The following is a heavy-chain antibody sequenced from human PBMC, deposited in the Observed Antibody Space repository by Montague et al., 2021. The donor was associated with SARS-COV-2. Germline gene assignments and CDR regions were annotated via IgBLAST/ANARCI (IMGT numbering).Heavy chain of an antibody. J-gene: IGHJ4*02. CDR2: INHSGST. CDR3: ARDSIAAAGTDY. CDR1: GGSFSGYY. D-gene: IGHD6-13*01. Sequence: SETLSLTSAVYGGSFSGYYWSWIRQPPGKGLEWIGEINHSGSTNYNPSLKSRVTISVDTSKNQFSLKLSSVTAADTAVYYCARDSIAAAGTDYWGQGTLVTVSS. V-gene: IGHV4-34*01.